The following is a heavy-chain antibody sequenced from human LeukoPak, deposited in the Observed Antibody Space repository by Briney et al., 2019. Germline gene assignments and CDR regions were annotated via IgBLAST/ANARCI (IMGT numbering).Heavy chain of an antibody. J-gene: IGHJ4*02. D-gene: IGHD3-22*01. CDR2: IYYSGHT. CDR3: ARLLLGYYDSSAYWDY. CDR1: GDSISRSSYY. V-gene: IGHV4-39*01. Sequence: ASETLSLTCSVSGDSISRSSYYWGWIRQPPGKGLEWIGSIYYSGHTYYNPSLQSRVTISVDTSRTQFSLRLSSVTATDTAVYYCARLLLGYYDSSAYWDYWGQGTLVTVSS.